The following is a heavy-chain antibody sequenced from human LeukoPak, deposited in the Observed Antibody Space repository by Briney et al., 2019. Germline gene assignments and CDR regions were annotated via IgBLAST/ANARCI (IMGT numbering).Heavy chain of an antibody. V-gene: IGHV4-34*01. D-gene: IGHD3-22*01. CDR3: ARGRYYDSSGYYKRGLYYFDY. CDR2: INHSGST. J-gene: IGHJ4*02. CDR1: GGSFSGYY. Sequence: SETLSLTCAVYGGSFSGYYWRWIRQPPGKGLEWIGEINHSGSTNYNPSLKSRVTISVDTSKNQFSLKLSSVTAADTAVYYCARGRYYDSSGYYKRGLYYFDYWGQGTLVTVSS.